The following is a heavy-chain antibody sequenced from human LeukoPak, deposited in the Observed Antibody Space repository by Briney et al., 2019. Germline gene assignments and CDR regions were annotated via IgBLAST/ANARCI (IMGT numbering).Heavy chain of an antibody. D-gene: IGHD5-12*01. J-gene: IGHJ4*02. CDR2: IIVFFGTA. V-gene: IGHV1-69*06. Sequence: GASVKVPCKASGGSFGSDGGAWVRQAPGQGLEWMGRIIVFFGTAKYAQKFQGRVTITADTSTNTAYMELSHLRFEDTAVYFCARDRSPTTAGTLDSWGQGTLVTVSS. CDR3: ARDRSPTTAGTLDS. CDR1: GGSFGSDG.